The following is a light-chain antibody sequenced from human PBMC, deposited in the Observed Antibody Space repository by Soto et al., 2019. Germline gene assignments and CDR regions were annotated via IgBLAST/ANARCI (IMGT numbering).Light chain of an antibody. CDR3: QQYNGEAT. CDR1: QRVSSW. CDR2: KAS. J-gene: IGKJ4*01. Sequence: DMQMTQSPSTLSASVGDRVTITCRASQRVSSWLAWYQQKPGKAPKLLIYKASSLESGVPSRFSGSGSGTEFTLTIISLQTDDFATEYCQQYNGEATIGRGPKVEIK. V-gene: IGKV1-5*03.